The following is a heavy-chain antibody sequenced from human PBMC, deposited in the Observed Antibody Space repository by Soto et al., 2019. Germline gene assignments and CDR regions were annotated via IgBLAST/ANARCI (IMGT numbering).Heavy chain of an antibody. CDR3: ARSSGGNLGIIIEGTNWFAP. J-gene: IGHJ5*02. CDR1: GGTFTSYD. CDR2: IIPIFGTS. V-gene: IGHV1-69*06. D-gene: IGHD1-26*01. Sequence: SVKVSCKASGGTFTSYDISWVRQAPGQGLEWMGGIIPIFGTSNYAQKFQGRVTITADKSTNTAYMELSSLRSEDTAVYYCARSSGGNLGIIIEGTNWFAPWGQGTLVTVSS.